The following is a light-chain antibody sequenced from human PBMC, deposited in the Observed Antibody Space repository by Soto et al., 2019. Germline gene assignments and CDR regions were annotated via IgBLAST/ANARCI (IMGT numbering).Light chain of an antibody. J-gene: IGKJ1*01. V-gene: IGKV1-17*01. Sequence: IQMTQSPSSLSASIGDRVTITCRASQGIRDDLGWYQQKPGKAPQRLIYDVARLQSGVPSRFSGSGSGTEFTLTISSLQPEDIATYYCLQHHTCPWTFGHGNKVEIK. CDR2: DVA. CDR3: LQHHTCPWT. CDR1: QGIRDD.